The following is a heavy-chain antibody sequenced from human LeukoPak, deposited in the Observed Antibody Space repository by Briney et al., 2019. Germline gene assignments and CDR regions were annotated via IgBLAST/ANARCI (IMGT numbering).Heavy chain of an antibody. CDR2: INPNSGGT. CDR1: GYTFTSYY. V-gene: IGHV1-2*02. J-gene: IGHJ6*02. D-gene: IGHD1-26*01. CDR3: ARVFHRRELLYYYYGMAV. Sequence: ASVKVSCKASGYTFTSYYMHWVRQAPGQGLEWMGWINPNSGGTNYAQKFQGRVTMARDTSISTAHMELSRLRSDDTAVYYCARVFHRRELLYYYYGMAVWGQGTTVTVSS.